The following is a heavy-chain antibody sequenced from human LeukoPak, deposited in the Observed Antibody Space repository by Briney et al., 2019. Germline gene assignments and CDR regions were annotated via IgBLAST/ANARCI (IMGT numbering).Heavy chain of an antibody. Sequence: GGSLRLSCAASGFTFSNAWMSWVRQAPGKGLEWVGRIKSKTDGGTTDYAAPVKGRFTISRDDSKNTLYLQMNSLKTEDTAVYYCTTDSGSYGETYLDYWGQGTLVTVSS. CDR3: TTDSGSYGETYLDY. D-gene: IGHD1-26*01. J-gene: IGHJ4*02. CDR1: GFTFSNAW. CDR2: IKSKTDGGTT. V-gene: IGHV3-15*01.